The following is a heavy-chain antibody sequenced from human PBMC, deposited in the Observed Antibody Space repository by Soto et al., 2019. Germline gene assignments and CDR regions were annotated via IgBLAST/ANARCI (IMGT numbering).Heavy chain of an antibody. Sequence: GGSLRLSCAASGFTFSNAWMNWVRQAPGKGLEWVGRIKSKTDGGTTDYAAPVKGRFTISRDDSKNTLYLQMNSLKTEDTAVYYCTTKKRPTYYYGSIGSVGMDVWGQGTTVTVSS. CDR3: TTKKRPTYYYGSIGSVGMDV. CDR2: IKSKTDGGTT. J-gene: IGHJ6*02. CDR1: GFTFSNAW. D-gene: IGHD3-10*01. V-gene: IGHV3-15*07.